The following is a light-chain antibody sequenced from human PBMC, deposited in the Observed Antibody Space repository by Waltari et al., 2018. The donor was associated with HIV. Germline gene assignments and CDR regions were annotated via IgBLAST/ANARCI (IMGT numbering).Light chain of an antibody. J-gene: IGLJ2*01. CDR2: DDV. CDR3: QVWDSGSEPPVV. Sequence: YVLTQPPSVSVAPGQTARITCGGNNIRTKSVHWYQQKPGQAPVLVVYDDVDRPSGIPERFACSKSGNTATLTSSRVDAGDEADYYCQVWDSGSEPPVVFGGGTKLTVL. CDR1: NIRTKS. V-gene: IGLV3-21*02.